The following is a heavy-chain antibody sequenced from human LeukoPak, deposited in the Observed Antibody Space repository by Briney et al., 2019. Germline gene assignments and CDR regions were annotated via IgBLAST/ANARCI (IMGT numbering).Heavy chain of an antibody. D-gene: IGHD1-26*01. V-gene: IGHV1-8*01. CDR1: GYTFPRYD. Sequence: ASVKVSCKASGYTFPRYDINGVRQATGQGLEWMGWMNPNSGNTSYAQKFQGRVTMTRNTSISTAYMELSSLRSEDTAVYYCARGLWEIDDYWGQGTLVTVSS. CDR3: ARGLWEIDDY. CDR2: MNPNSGNT. J-gene: IGHJ4*02.